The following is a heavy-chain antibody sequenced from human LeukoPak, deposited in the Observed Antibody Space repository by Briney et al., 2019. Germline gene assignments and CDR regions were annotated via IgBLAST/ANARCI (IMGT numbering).Heavy chain of an antibody. J-gene: IGHJ4*02. CDR2: ISYDGSNK. V-gene: IGHV3-30-3*01. CDR1: GFTFSSYA. Sequence: GGSLRLSCAASGFTFSSYAMHWVRQAPDKGLEWVAVISYDGSNKYYADSVKGRFTISRDNSKNTLYLQMNSLRAEDTAVYYCASDGKQPGGHIYFDYWGQGTLVTVSS. D-gene: IGHD1-14*01. CDR3: ASDGKQPGGHIYFDY.